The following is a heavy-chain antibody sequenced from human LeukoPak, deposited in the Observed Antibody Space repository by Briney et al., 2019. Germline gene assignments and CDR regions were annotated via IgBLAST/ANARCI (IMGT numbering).Heavy chain of an antibody. Sequence: ASVKVSCKASGYTFTGYYMHWVRQAPGQGLEWTGWINPNSGGTNYAQKFQGRVTMTRDTSISTAYMELSRLRSDDTAVYYCAILPGYSSSSVDYRGQGTLVTVSS. CDR1: GYTFTGYY. CDR3: AILPGYSSSSVDY. D-gene: IGHD6-13*01. J-gene: IGHJ4*02. CDR2: INPNSGGT. V-gene: IGHV1-2*02.